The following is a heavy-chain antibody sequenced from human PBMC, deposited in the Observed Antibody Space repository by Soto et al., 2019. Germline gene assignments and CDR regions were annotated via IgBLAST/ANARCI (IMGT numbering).Heavy chain of an antibody. J-gene: IGHJ6*02. D-gene: IGHD3-10*01. CDR2: IYPGDSDT. Sequence: EVQLVQSGAEVKKPGESLKISCKGSGYSFTSYWIGWVRQMPGKGLEWMGIIYPGDSDTRYSPSFQGQVTISADKSISTAYLQWSSLKASDTAMYYCARRAERDYYGSGSLGGYYGMDVWGQGTTVTVSS. V-gene: IGHV5-51*01. CDR1: GYSFTSYW. CDR3: ARRAERDYYGSGSLGGYYGMDV.